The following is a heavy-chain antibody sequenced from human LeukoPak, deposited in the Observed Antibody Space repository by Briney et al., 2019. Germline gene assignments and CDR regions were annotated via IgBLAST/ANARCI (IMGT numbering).Heavy chain of an antibody. J-gene: IGHJ6*03. D-gene: IGHD2-2*01. CDR2: IYTSGST. CDR3: ARDRQKYQLLDEDYYYYYYMDV. CDR1: GGSISSSSYY. V-gene: IGHV4-61*02. Sequence: SETLSLTCTVSGGSISSSSYYWGWIRQPPGKGLEWIGRIYTSGSTNYNPSLKSRVTISVDTSKNQFSLKLSSVTAADTAVYYCARDRQKYQLLDEDYYYYYYMDVWGKGTTVTISS.